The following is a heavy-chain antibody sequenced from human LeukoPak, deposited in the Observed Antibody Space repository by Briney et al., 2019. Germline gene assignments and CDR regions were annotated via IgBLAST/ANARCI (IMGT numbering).Heavy chain of an antibody. D-gene: IGHD3-10*01. V-gene: IGHV3-74*01. CDR1: GFTFNTYW. CDR3: ARGPQNSYGSGTYYDGVFDN. CDR2: VNGNGRST. J-gene: IGHJ4*02. Sequence: PGGSLRLSCAASGFTFNTYWMHWVRQAPGKGLVWVSRVNGNGRSTNYADSVKGRFTISRDTAKNTLYLQMNSLRAEATAVYFCARGPQNSYGSGTYYDGVFDNWGQGTLVTVAS.